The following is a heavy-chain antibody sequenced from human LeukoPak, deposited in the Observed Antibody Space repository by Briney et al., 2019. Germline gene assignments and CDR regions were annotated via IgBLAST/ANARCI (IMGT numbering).Heavy chain of an antibody. V-gene: IGHV3-30*02. D-gene: IGHD5-12*01. J-gene: IGHJ6*03. CDR3: AKGGGYEAQYYYYLDV. CDR2: IRYDGSNK. CDR1: GFTFSSYG. Sequence: PGGSLRLSCAASGFTFSSYGMYWVRQAPGKRLEWVAFIRYDGSNKYYADSVKGRFTVSRDNSKNTLYLQMKSLRAEDTAVYYCAKGGGYEAQYYYYLDVWGKGTTVTISS.